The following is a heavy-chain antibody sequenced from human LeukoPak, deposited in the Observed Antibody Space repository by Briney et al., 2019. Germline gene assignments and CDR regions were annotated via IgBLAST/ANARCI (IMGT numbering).Heavy chain of an antibody. D-gene: IGHD3-22*01. Sequence: PGGSLRLSCAASGFTFSSFAMSWVRQAPGKGLEWVSSFSGSGGSTYYADSVKGRFSISRDNSKNTLYLQMNSLRAEDTAVYYCAKDGYYYDSSGYSEDFDYWGQGTLVTVSS. J-gene: IGHJ4*02. V-gene: IGHV3-23*01. CDR1: GFTFSSFA. CDR3: AKDGYYYDSSGYSEDFDY. CDR2: FSGSGGST.